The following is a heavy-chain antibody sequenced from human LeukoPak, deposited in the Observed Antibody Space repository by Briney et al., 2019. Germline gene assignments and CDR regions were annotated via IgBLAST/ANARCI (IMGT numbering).Heavy chain of an antibody. Sequence: PSETLSLTCAVYGGSFSAYYWSWIRQPPGKGLEWIGEINHSGSTNYNPSLKSPGTISVDTSNIQFSLKLSSVIAADTAVYYCARYSRGVGAASDYWGQGTLVTVSS. V-gene: IGHV4-34*01. CDR2: INHSGST. J-gene: IGHJ4*02. D-gene: IGHD2-15*01. CDR1: GGSFSAYY. CDR3: ARYSRGVGAASDY.